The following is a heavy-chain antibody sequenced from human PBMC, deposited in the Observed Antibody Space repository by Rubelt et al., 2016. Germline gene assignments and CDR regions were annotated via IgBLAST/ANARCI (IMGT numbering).Heavy chain of an antibody. D-gene: IGHD2-21*02. V-gene: IGHV4-59*01. CDR3: AREVYCGGDCYSEDAFDI. Sequence: WIRQPPGKGLEWIAYIYLSGRTKYNPTLKSRVTLSEDTSKNQFSLRLSSVTAADTAVYYCAREVYCGGDCYSEDAFDIWGQGTMVTVSS. J-gene: IGHJ3*02. CDR2: IYLSGRT.